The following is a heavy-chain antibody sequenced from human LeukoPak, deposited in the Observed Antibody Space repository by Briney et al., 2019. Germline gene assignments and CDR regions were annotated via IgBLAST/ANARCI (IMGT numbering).Heavy chain of an antibody. CDR3: AREESQQLVPFDY. CDR2: INHSGST. J-gene: IGHJ4*02. Sequence: SETLSLTCAVYGGSFSGYYWSWIRQPPGKGLEWIGEINHSGSTNYNPSLKSRATISVDTSKNQFSLKLSSVTAADTAVYYCAREESQQLVPFDYWGQGTLVTVSS. CDR1: GGSFSGYY. V-gene: IGHV4-34*01. D-gene: IGHD6-13*01.